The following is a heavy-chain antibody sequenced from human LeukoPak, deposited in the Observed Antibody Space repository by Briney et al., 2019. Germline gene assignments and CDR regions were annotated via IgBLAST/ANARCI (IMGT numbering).Heavy chain of an antibody. J-gene: IGHJ4*02. V-gene: IGHV1-24*01. CDR1: GYTLTELS. D-gene: IGHD3-22*01. CDR3: ATVVMYYDSSGYYQYYFDY. Sequence: ASVKVSCKVSGYTLTELSMHWVRQAPGKGLEWMGGFDPEDGETIYAQKFQGRVTITEDTSTDTAYMELSSLRSEDTAVYYCATVVMYYDSSGYYQYYFDYWGQGTLVTVSS. CDR2: FDPEDGET.